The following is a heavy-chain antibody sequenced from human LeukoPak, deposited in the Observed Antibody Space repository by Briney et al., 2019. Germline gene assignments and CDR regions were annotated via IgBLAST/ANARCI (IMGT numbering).Heavy chain of an antibody. CDR3: ARAGDWNDLPY. D-gene: IGHD1-1*01. Sequence: PSETLSLTCTVSGGSISGYYWSWIRQAPEKGLEWIGYIHYTGSTNYNPSLKSRVTILVDTSKNQFALKLTSVSAADTAVYYSARAGDWNDLPYWGQGILVTVSS. CDR2: IHYTGST. J-gene: IGHJ4*02. CDR1: GGSISGYY. V-gene: IGHV4-59*01.